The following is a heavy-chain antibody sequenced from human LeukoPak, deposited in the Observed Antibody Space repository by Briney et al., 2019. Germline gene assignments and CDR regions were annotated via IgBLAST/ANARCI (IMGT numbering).Heavy chain of an antibody. CDR1: GFTFSSYG. V-gene: IGHV3-33*01. CDR2: IGYDGRNK. CDR3: ARDMEQWLVQDWYFDL. Sequence: GGSLRLSCAASGFTFSSYGMHWVRQAPGKGLECVAVIGYDGRNKYYADSVKGRFIISRDNSKNTLYLQMNILRAEDPAVYYCARDMEQWLVQDWYFDLWGRGTLVTVSS. D-gene: IGHD6-19*01. J-gene: IGHJ2*01.